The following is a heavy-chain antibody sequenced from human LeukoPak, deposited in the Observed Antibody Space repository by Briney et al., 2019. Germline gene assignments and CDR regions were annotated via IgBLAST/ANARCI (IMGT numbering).Heavy chain of an antibody. D-gene: IGHD5-18*01. CDR1: GFTFSNYW. J-gene: IGHJ4*02. CDR2: IKEDGSKK. V-gene: IGHV3-7*01. CDR3: ARDRWGYSYGGD. Sequence: GGSLRLSCAASGFTFSNYWMSWVRQAPGKGLEWVANIKEDGSKKYYVDSVKGRFTISRDNAKNSLYLQMNSLRAEDTAVYYCARDRWGYSYGGDWGQGTLVTVSS.